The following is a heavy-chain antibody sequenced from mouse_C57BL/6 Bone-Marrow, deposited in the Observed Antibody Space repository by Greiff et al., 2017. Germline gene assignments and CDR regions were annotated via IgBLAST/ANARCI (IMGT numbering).Heavy chain of an antibody. D-gene: IGHD2-1*01. J-gene: IGHJ4*01. CDR1: GFSLTSYG. Sequence: VKLVESGPGLVQPSQSLSITCTVSGFSLTSYGVHWVRQSPGKGLEWLGVIWSGGSTDYNAAFISRLSISKDNSKSKVFFKMNMLQADDTAIYYLARKGNLLWPYYYAMDYWGQGTSVTVSS. CDR3: ARKGNLLWPYYYAMDY. CDR2: IWSGGST. V-gene: IGHV2-2*01.